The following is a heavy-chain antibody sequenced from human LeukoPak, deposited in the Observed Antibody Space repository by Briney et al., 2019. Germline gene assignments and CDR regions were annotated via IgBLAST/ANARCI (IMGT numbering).Heavy chain of an antibody. CDR1: GFTFSSYG. V-gene: IGHV3-33*01. Sequence: GRSLRLSCTASGFTFSSYGMHWVRQAPGKGLEWVAVIWYDGSNKYYADSVKGRFTISRDNSKNTLYLQMNSLRAEDTAVYYCARGSWHEDYWGQGTLVTVSS. D-gene: IGHD1-26*01. CDR2: IWYDGSNK. CDR3: ARGSWHEDY. J-gene: IGHJ4*02.